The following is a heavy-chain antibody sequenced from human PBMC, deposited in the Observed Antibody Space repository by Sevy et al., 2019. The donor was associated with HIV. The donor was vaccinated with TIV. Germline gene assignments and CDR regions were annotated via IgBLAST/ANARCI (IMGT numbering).Heavy chain of an antibody. CDR2: MNPKSGNT. D-gene: IGHD6-19*01. CDR3: TRGRGWTGPLDS. V-gene: IGHV1-8*02. Sequence: ASVKVSYKATGDTFTSHDINWVRQATGQGLEWMGWMNPKSGNTGYAQKFRGRLTMTRDISITTAYMELKSLTYADTAVYSCTRGRGWTGPLDSWDQGVLVTVSS. CDR1: GDTFTSHD. J-gene: IGHJ4*02.